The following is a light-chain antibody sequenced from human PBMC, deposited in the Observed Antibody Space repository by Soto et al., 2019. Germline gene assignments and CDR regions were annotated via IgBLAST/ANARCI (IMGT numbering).Light chain of an antibody. Sequence: MTQSPSSLSASVGDRVTMSRRSSQSILHTNGINYLHWYLQKPGQSPQLLIYLGSHRASGVPDRFSGSGSGTEYTLRISRVEAEDVGIYYCMQALQKPSTFGQGTKVDI. CDR1: QSILHTNGINY. CDR2: LGS. J-gene: IGKJ1*01. CDR3: MQALQKPST. V-gene: IGKV2-28*01.